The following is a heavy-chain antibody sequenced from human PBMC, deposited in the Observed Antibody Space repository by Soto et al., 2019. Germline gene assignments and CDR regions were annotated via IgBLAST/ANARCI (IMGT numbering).Heavy chain of an antibody. CDR1: GDSVSSNSAA. CDR3: ARDPGVCVGGSCHYYYYYCMDV. V-gene: IGHV6-1*01. D-gene: IGHD2-15*01. Sequence: SQTLSLTCAISGDSVSSNSAAWNWIRQSPSRGLEWLGKTYYRSKWYNDYAVSVKSRITINPDTSKNQFSLQLNSVTPEDTAVYYCARDPGVCVGGSCHYYYYYCMDVWGQGTTGTVSS. CDR2: TYYRSKWYN. J-gene: IGHJ6*02.